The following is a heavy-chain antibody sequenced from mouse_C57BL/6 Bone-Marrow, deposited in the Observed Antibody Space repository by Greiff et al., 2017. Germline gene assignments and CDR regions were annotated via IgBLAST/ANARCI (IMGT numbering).Heavy chain of an antibody. CDR2: IDPNSGGT. CDR3: ARLGESYYAMDY. Sequence: QRPGRGLEWIGRIDPNSGGTKYNEKFKSKATLTVDKPSSTAYMQLSSLTSEDSAVYYCARLGESYYAMDYWGQGTSVTVSS. V-gene: IGHV1-72*01. J-gene: IGHJ4*01. D-gene: IGHD3-3*01.